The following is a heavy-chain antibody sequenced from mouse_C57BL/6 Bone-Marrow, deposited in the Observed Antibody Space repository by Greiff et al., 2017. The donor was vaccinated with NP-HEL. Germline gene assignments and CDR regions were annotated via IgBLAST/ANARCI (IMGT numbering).Heavy chain of an antibody. Sequence: QVQLQQSGAELVRPGASVTLSCKASGYTFTDYEMHWVKQTPVHGLEWIGAIDPETGGTAYNQKFKGKAILTADKSSSTAYMELRSLTSEDSAVYYCTRAYGSSYVGYYFDDWGQGTTLTVSS. CDR3: TRAYGSSYVGYYFDD. D-gene: IGHD1-1*01. V-gene: IGHV1-15*01. CDR2: IDPETGGT. J-gene: IGHJ2*01. CDR1: GYTFTDYE.